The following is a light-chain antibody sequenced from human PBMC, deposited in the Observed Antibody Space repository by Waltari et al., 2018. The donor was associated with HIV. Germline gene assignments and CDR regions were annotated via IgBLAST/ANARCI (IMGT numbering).Light chain of an antibody. Sequence: DIQMTQSPSSLSASVGDRVTITCRASQDIRNCLAWYQQKPGKAPKLLIYAASNLQSVVPSRFSGSGSGTQFFLTISSLQPEDFATYFCQQANSFPFTFGPGTSVDL. CDR3: QQANSFPFT. J-gene: IGKJ3*01. CDR2: AAS. V-gene: IGKV1-12*01. CDR1: QDIRNC.